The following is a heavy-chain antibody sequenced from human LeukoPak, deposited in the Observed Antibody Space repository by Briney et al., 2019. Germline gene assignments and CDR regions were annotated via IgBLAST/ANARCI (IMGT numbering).Heavy chain of an antibody. CDR3: ARPVADTYAPLDS. CDR1: GFTFSNYW. D-gene: IGHD6-19*01. J-gene: IGHJ4*02. CDR2: LNHDGSST. Sequence: GGSLRLSCAASGFTFSNYWMHWVRQAPGKGLVWVSRLNHDGSSTSYAESVRGRFTISRDNAKNTVYLQMDSLRVDDTAVYYCARPVADTYAPLDSWGQGILVTVSS. V-gene: IGHV3-74*01.